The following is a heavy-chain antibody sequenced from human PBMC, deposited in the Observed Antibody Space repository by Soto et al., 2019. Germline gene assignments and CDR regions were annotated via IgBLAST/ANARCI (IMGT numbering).Heavy chain of an antibody. J-gene: IGHJ4*02. CDR3: ARHTPAISISDH. V-gene: IGHV4-39*01. CDR1: GFYISSSSYY. D-gene: IGHD2-15*01. Sequence: SETQSLTSTFSGFYISSSSYYWGWIRQPPGKGLEWIGSIYYSGSTNYNPSLKSRVTISVDTSKNQFSLKLSSVTAADTAVYYCARHTPAISISDHWGQGTLVTVSS. CDR2: IYYSGST.